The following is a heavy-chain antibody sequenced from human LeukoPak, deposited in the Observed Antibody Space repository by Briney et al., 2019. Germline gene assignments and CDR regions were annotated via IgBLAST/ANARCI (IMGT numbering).Heavy chain of an antibody. CDR2: INHSGST. J-gene: IGHJ4*02. CDR3: ASKTGDGGSYYSIDY. Sequence: PSETLSLTCAVYGGSFSGYYWSWIRQPPGKGLEWIGEINHSGSTNYNPSLKSRVTISVDTSKNQFSLKLSSVTAADTAVYYCASKTGDGGSYYSIDYWGQGTLVTVSS. V-gene: IGHV4-34*01. CDR1: GGSFSGYY. D-gene: IGHD1-26*01.